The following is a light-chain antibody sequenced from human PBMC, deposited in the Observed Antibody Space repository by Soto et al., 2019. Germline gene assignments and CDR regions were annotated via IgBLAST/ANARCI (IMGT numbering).Light chain of an antibody. J-gene: IGKJ4*01. CDR1: QSVSSSY. CDR3: QQYGSSPLT. CDR2: RAS. Sequence: EIVLTQSPGTLSLSPWERATLSCRASQSVSSSYLAWYQQKPGQAPKVLIYRASSRATGIPDRFSGSGSGTDFTLTISRLEPEDFAVYYCQQYGSSPLTFVGGTKVDI. V-gene: IGKV3-20*01.